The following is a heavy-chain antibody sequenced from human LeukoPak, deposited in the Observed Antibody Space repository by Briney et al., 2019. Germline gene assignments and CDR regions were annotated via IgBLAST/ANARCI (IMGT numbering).Heavy chain of an antibody. D-gene: IGHD2-2*01. J-gene: IGHJ4*02. CDR3: TTVEGYCSSTSCYDY. V-gene: IGHV3-15*01. CDR2: IKSKTDGGTT. CDR1: GFTFSNAW. Sequence: GGSLRLSCAASGFTFSNAWMSWVRQAPGKGLEWVGRIKSKTDGGTTDYAAHVKGRFTISRDDSKNTLYLQMNSLKTEDTAVYYCTTVEGYCSSTSCYDYWGQGTLVSVSS.